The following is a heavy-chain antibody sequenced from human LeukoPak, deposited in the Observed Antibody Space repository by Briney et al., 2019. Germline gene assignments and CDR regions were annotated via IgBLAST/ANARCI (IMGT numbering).Heavy chain of an antibody. D-gene: IGHD3-22*01. CDR3: AKDRADSSGYYDY. J-gene: IGHJ4*02. CDR1: GFTFSSYA. Sequence: GGSLRLSCAASGFTFSSYAMSWVRQAPGKGLEWVSAISGSGGSTYYADSVKGRFTISRDNFKNTLYLQMNSLRAEDTAVYYCAKDRADSSGYYDYWGQGTLVTVSS. CDR2: ISGSGGST. V-gene: IGHV3-23*01.